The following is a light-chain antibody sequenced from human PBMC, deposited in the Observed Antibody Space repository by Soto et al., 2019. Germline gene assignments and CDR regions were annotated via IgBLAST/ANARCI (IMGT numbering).Light chain of an antibody. CDR3: QQYNSYPLT. CDR2: KAS. CDR1: QSISSW. V-gene: IGKV1-5*03. J-gene: IGKJ4*01. Sequence: DIQMTQSPSTLSASVGDRVTITCRASQSISSWLAWYQQKPGEAPKLLIYKASSLESGVPSRFSGSGSGTEFTLTINCLQPDDFATYYCQQYNSYPLTFGGGTKVEIK.